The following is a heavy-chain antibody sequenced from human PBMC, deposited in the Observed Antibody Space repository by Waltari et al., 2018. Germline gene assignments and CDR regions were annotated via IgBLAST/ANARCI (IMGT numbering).Heavy chain of an antibody. CDR3: ATLGDYYYGSGTDDY. Sequence: EVQLVESGGGLIQPGGSLRLSCAASGFTVSSNYMSWVRQAPGKGLEWVSFIYSGGSTYYADSVKGRFTISRDNSKNTLYLQMNSLRAEDTAVYYCATLGDYYYGSGTDDYWGQGTLVTVSS. D-gene: IGHD3-10*01. CDR1: GFTVSSNY. CDR2: IYSGGST. V-gene: IGHV3-53*01. J-gene: IGHJ4*02.